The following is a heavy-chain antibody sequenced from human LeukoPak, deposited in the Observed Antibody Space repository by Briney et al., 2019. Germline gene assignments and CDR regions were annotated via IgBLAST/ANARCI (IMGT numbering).Heavy chain of an antibody. CDR3: AREIAPVTTSRFYHYYYMDV. CDR1: GFTVSSNY. CDR2: IYNSGST. V-gene: IGHV3-53*01. Sequence: GGSLRLSCAASGFTVSSNYMSWVRQAPGKGLEWVSVIYNSGSTYYADSVKGRCTISRDNSKNTLYLQMNSLRADDTAVYYCAREIAPVTTSRFYHYYYMDVWGKGTTVTISS. D-gene: IGHD4-17*01. J-gene: IGHJ6*03.